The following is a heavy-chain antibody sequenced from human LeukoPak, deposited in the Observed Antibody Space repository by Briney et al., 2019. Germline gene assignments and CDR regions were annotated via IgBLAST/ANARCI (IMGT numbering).Heavy chain of an antibody. CDR2: FDPEDGET. J-gene: IGHJ5*02. CDR3: ASSGYCSSTSCFNLHNWFDP. D-gene: IGHD2-2*01. CDR1: GYTLTELS. Sequence: ASVKVSCKVSGYTLTELSMHWVRHPPGKGLEWMGVFDPEDGETIYAQTFQGRGTMTKDTSTDTDYMELSSLRSEDTAVYYCASSGYCSSTSCFNLHNWFDPWGQGTLVTVSS. V-gene: IGHV1-24*01.